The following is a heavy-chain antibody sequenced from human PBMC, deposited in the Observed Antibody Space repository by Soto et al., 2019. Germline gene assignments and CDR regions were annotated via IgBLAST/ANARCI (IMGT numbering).Heavy chain of an antibody. CDR3: ARGGSEDSSHQLDY. CDR1: GGSFSGYY. J-gene: IGHJ4*02. D-gene: IGHD3-22*01. Sequence: QVQLQQWGAGLLKPSETLSLTCAVYGGSFSGYYWSWIRQPPGKGLEWIGEINHSGSTNYNPSLKSRVTXXVXTXXNQFSRKLSSVTAADTAVYYCARGGSEDSSHQLDYWGQGTLVTVSS. V-gene: IGHV4-34*01. CDR2: INHSGST.